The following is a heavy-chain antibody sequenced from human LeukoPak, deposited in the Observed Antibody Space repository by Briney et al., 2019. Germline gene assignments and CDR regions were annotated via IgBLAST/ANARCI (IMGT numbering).Heavy chain of an antibody. J-gene: IGHJ4*02. CDR1: GFSFSAYE. CDR3: ARDLLLFGGPA. CDR2: ISSTGTTM. Sequence: PGGSLRLSCAASGFSFSAYEMNWVRQAPGKGLEWVSYISSTGTTMYDADSVKGRFTISRDNAKNSLYLQMNSLRAEDTAVYCCARDLLLFGGPAWGQGTLVIVSS. V-gene: IGHV3-48*03. D-gene: IGHD3-10*01.